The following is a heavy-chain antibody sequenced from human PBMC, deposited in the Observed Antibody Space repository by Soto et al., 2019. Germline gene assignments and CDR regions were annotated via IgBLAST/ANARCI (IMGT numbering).Heavy chain of an antibody. J-gene: IGHJ5*02. D-gene: IGHD6-13*01. CDR3: AHSRVFDWFDP. CDR2: IFWNDDE. CDR1: GFSLSTSEAG. Sequence: SGPTLVNPTQTLTLTCTFSGFSLSTSEAGVGWIRQPPGKALEWLALIFWNDDERYNPSLKSRLTITKDISKNQVVLTMTNMDPVDTATYYCAHSRVFDWFDPWGQGTLVTVSS. V-gene: IGHV2-5*01.